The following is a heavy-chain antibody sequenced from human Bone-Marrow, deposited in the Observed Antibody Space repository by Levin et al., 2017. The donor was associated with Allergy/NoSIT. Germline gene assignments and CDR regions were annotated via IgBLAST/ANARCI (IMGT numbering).Heavy chain of an antibody. CDR3: AHRREYDSSGYYYA. Sequence: SLTTSGLGVGWIRQPPGGALEWLALIHWNDERRYNPSLKTRLTITKDTSKNQVVLILTNVDPVDTATYYCAHRREYDSSGYYYAWGQGTLVTVSS. CDR2: IHWNDER. J-gene: IGHJ4*02. V-gene: IGHV2-5*01. D-gene: IGHD3-22*01. CDR1: SLTTSGLG.